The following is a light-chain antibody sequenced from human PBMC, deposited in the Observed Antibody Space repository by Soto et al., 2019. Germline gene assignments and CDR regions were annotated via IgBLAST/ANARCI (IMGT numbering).Light chain of an antibody. Sequence: ILLTQSPSSLSASVGDRVTITCRASQGIDSSLAWYQQKPGKAPKLLIYAASNLQSGVQSRCSGSRSGTDATRTTSSRQPEDLATYYSQQLHDDPSTIGQGTRREI. V-gene: IGKV1-9*01. CDR2: AAS. J-gene: IGKJ5*01. CDR3: QQLHDDPST. CDR1: QGIDSS.